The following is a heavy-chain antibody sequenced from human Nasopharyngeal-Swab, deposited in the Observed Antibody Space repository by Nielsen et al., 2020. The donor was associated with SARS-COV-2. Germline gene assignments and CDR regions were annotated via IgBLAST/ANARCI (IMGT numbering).Heavy chain of an antibody. J-gene: IGHJ6*02. CDR1: GFTFSSYG. Sequence: GGSLRLSCAASGFTFSSYGMHWVRQAPGKGLEWVAVIWYDGSNKYYADSVKGRFTISRDNSKNTLYLQMNSLRAEDTAVYYCARGGYSYGFGSLYYYGMDVWGQGTTVTVSS. V-gene: IGHV3-33*01. D-gene: IGHD5-18*01. CDR2: IWYDGSNK. CDR3: ARGGYSYGFGSLYYYGMDV.